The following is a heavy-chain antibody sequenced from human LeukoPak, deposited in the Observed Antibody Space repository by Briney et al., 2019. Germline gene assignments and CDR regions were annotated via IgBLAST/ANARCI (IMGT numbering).Heavy chain of an antibody. D-gene: IGHD3-10*01. J-gene: IGHJ6*02. CDR2: MNPNSGNT. V-gene: IGHV1-8*03. CDR1: GYTFTSYD. CDR3: ARGGRGYYYGSGSYYKRTPYYYYGMDV. Sequence: ASVKVSCKASGYTFTSYDINWVRQATGQGLEWMGWMNPNSGNTGYAQKFQGRVTITRNTSISTAYMELSSLRSEDTAVYYCARGGRGYYYGSGSYYKRTPYYYYGMDVWGQGTTVTVSS.